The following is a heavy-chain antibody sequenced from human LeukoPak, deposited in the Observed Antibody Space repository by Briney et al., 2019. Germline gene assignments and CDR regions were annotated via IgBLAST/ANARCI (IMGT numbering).Heavy chain of an antibody. D-gene: IGHD3-10*01. CDR2: ISGSGDDT. CDR3: AKKKAMIRGVPYYYDF. CDR1: GFTFSSYV. J-gene: IGHJ4*02. V-gene: IGHV3-23*01. Sequence: PGGSLRLSCSASGFTFSSYVMTWVRQAPGQGLEWVSAISGSGDDTYYADSVKGRFTISRDNSKNTLYLQMNSLRAEDTAVYYCAKKKAMIRGVPYYYDFWGQGTLVTVSS.